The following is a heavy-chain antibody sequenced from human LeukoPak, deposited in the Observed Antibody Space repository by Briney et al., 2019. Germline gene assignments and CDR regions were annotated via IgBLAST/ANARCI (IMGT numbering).Heavy chain of an antibody. V-gene: IGHV1-69*01. Sequence: ASVKVSCKASGGTFSSYAISWVRRAPGQGLEWMGGIIPIFGTANYAQKFQGRVTITADESTSTAHMELSSLRSEDTAVYYCARMAPPGGYSSFDDYWGQGTLVTVSS. CDR1: GGTFSSYA. CDR3: ARMAPPGGYSSFDDY. J-gene: IGHJ4*02. D-gene: IGHD5-12*01. CDR2: IIPIFGTA.